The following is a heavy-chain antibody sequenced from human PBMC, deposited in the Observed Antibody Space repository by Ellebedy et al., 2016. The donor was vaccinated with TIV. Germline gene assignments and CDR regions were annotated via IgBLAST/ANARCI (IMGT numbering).Heavy chain of an antibody. CDR2: VDWDDDK. V-gene: IGHV2-70*04. D-gene: IGHD1-26*01. CDR3: ARMLGRMGYFDL. J-gene: IGHJ2*01. CDR1: GFLITTTGMR. Sequence: SGPTLVKPTQTLTLTCTFSGFLITTTGMRITWIRQPPGKALEWLARVDWDDDKFYSTSLKTRLTISKDTSKNQVVLTMTNMDPVDTATYYCARMLGRMGYFDLWGRGTLVTVSS.